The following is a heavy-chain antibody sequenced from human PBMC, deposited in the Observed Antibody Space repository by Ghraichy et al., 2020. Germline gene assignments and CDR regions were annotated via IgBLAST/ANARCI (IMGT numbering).Heavy chain of an antibody. CDR1: GFTFSTYW. CDR3: ARDRRFGTDFDS. Sequence: ETLSLTCAASGFTFSTYWMSWVRQAPGKGLEWVANIKQDGSEKDYVDSVKGRFTISRDNAKNSLYLQMNSLRAEDTAVYYCARDRRFGTDFDSWGQGTLVTVSS. CDR2: IKQDGSEK. J-gene: IGHJ4*02. V-gene: IGHV3-7*03. D-gene: IGHD3-10*01.